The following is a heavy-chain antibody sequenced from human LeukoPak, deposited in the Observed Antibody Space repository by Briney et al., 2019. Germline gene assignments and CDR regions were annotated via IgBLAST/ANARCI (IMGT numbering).Heavy chain of an antibody. Sequence: SETLSLTCTVSGGSISSGGYYWSWIRQHPGKGLEWIGYIYYSGSTYYNPSLKSRVTISVDTSKNQFSLKLSSVTAEDTAVYYCARFSYGSGSSWGQGTLVTVSS. J-gene: IGHJ4*02. D-gene: IGHD3-10*01. CDR3: ARFSYGSGSS. CDR2: IYYSGST. CDR1: GGSISSGGYY. V-gene: IGHV4-31*03.